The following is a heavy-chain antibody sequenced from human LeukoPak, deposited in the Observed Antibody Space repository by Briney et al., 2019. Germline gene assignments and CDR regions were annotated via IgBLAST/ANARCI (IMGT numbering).Heavy chain of an antibody. CDR2: IYYSRST. CDR3: ARVDIVVVPAAIMGYYYYMDV. CDR1: GGSISSGDYY. D-gene: IGHD2-2*01. V-gene: IGHV4-30-4*08. J-gene: IGHJ6*03. Sequence: PSETLSLTCTVSGGSISSGDYYWSWIRQPPGKGLEWIGYIYYSRSTYYNPSLKSRVTISVDTSKNQFSLKLSSVTAADTAVYYCARVDIVVVPAAIMGYYYYMDVWGKGTTVTVSS.